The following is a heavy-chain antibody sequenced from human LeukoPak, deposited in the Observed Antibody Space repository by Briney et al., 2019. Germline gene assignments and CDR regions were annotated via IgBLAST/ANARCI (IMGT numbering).Heavy chain of an antibody. CDR2: IYYSGST. D-gene: IGHD6-19*01. CDR3: ARDSRGWRDAFDI. J-gene: IGHJ3*02. CDR1: GGSISSYY. Sequence: SETLSLTCTVSGGSISSYYWSWIRQPPGKGLEWSGYIYYSGSTNYNPSLKSRVTISVDKSKNQSSLKLSSVTAADTAVYYCARDSRGWRDAFDIWGQGTMVTVSS. V-gene: IGHV4-59*01.